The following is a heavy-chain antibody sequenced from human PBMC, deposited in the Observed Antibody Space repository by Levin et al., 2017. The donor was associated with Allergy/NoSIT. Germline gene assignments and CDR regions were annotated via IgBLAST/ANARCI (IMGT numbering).Heavy chain of an antibody. Sequence: GSLRLSCAVYGGSFSGYYWSWIRQPPGKGLEWIGEINHSGSTNYNPSLKSRVTISVDTSKNQFSLKLSSVTAADTAVYYCARGTGGSWRWGQGTLVTVSS. CDR1: GGSFSGYY. V-gene: IGHV4-34*01. CDR3: ARGTGGSWR. D-gene: IGHD2-15*01. J-gene: IGHJ4*02. CDR2: INHSGST.